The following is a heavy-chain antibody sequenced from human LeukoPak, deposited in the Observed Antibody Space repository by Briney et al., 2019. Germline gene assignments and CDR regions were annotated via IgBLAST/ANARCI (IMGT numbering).Heavy chain of an antibody. Sequence: ASVKVSCKASGYTFTSYDINWVRQATGQGLEWMGWMNPNSGNTGYAQKFQGRVTMTRNTSISTAYMELSSLRSEDTAVYYCARRTGDYYGSGTPHNWFDPWGQGTLVTVSS. J-gene: IGHJ5*02. CDR1: GYTFTSYD. V-gene: IGHV1-8*01. CDR2: MNPNSGNT. CDR3: ARRTGDYYGSGTPHNWFDP. D-gene: IGHD3-10*01.